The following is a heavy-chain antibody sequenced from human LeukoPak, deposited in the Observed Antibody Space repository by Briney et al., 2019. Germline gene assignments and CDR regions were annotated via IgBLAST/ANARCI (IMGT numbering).Heavy chain of an antibody. CDR3: ARAFILTGYSFDY. CDR2: ISSSSSYI. J-gene: IGHJ4*02. CDR1: GFIFSSYS. V-gene: IGHV3-21*01. Sequence: GGSLRLSCAASGFIFSSYSMNWVRQAPGKGLEWVSSISSSSSYIYYAGSVKGRFTISRDNAKNSLYLQMNSLRAEDTAVYYCARAFILTGYSFDYWGQGTLVTVSS. D-gene: IGHD3-9*01.